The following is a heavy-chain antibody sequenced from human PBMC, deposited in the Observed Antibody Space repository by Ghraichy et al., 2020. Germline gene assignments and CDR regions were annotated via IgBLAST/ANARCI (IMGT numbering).Heavy chain of an antibody. CDR3: ARLVGTVEVAGAGKYYFDY. J-gene: IGHJ4*02. D-gene: IGHD6-19*01. CDR2: INYSGTT. CDR1: GGSTITSSYY. Sequence: ETLSLTCIVSGGSTITSSYYWGWIRQPPGKGLEWIGSINYSGTTYHNPSLNSRVTISIDTSKNQFSVKLNSVTAADTAMYYCARLVGTVEVAGAGKYYFDYWGQGILVTVSS. V-gene: IGHV4-39*01.